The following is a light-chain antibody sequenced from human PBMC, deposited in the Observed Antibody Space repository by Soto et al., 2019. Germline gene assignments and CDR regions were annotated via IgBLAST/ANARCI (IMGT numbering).Light chain of an antibody. J-gene: IGKJ1*01. V-gene: IGKV3-20*01. CDR2: GAS. CDR1: QTVSNNY. CDR3: QQYNDWPRT. Sequence: EIVLTQSPGTLSLSPGDRATLSCRASQTVSNNYLAWCQQKPGQAPRVIMYGASRRATGIPDRFSGGGSGTEFTLTISSLQPEDFAVYYCQQYNDWPRTFGQGTKV.